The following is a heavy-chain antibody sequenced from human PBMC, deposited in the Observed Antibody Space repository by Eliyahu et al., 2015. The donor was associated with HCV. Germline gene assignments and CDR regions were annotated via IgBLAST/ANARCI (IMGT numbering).Heavy chain of an antibody. Sequence: QVQLQQWGAGLLKPSETLSLTCAVYGGSFSGYYWSWIRQPPGKGLEWIGEINHWWNTQLQPSLKSRVTISVDTSKNQFSLKLSSVTAADTAVYYCARVTFRSRGIAAAGIKFDYWGQGTLVTVSS. V-gene: IGHV4-34*01. CDR2: INHWWNT. CDR3: ARVTFRSRGIAAAGIKFDY. J-gene: IGHJ4*02. CDR1: GGSFSGYY. D-gene: IGHD6-13*01.